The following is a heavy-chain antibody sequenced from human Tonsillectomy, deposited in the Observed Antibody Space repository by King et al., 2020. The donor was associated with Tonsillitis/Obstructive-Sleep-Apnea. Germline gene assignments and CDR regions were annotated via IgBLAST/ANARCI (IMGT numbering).Heavy chain of an antibody. CDR2: ISFDGRNS. D-gene: IGHD6-6*01. CDR3: AKERRSSSHANYYFDY. Sequence: VQLVESGGGVVQPGRSLRLSCAASGFTFSTYGMHWVRQAPGKGLEWGALISFDGRNSYYADSVKGRLTISRDNSKNTLYLQMSSLRAEDTALYYCAKERRSSSHANYYFDYWGQGTLVTVSS. J-gene: IGHJ4*02. V-gene: IGHV3-30*18. CDR1: GFTFSTYG.